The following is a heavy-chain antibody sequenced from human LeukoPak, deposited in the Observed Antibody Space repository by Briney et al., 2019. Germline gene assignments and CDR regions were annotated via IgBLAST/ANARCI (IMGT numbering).Heavy chain of an antibody. D-gene: IGHD5-18*01. CDR2: INGGGAYT. V-gene: IGHV3-23*01. CDR1: GFTFSSYA. J-gene: IGHJ6*02. Sequence: GGSLRLSCAASGFTFSSYAMSWVCQAPGKGLEWVSTINGGGAYTYYADSVKGRFTISRDNSKNTLYLQMNSLRAEDTAVYYCAKDIGAESGYSYGYYYYYGMDVWGQGTTVTVSS. CDR3: AKDIGAESGYSYGYYYYYGMDV.